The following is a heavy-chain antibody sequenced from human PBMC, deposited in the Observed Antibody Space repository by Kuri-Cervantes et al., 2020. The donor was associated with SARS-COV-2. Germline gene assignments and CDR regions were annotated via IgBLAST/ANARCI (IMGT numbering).Heavy chain of an antibody. D-gene: IGHD3-10*01. Sequence: GGSLRLSCAASGFTFDDYAMHWVRQAPGKGLEWVSLISWDGGSTYYPGSVKGRFTISRENAKNSLYLQMNSLRAGDTAVYYCARGGRHGSGSRGSSDWFDPWGQGTLVTVSS. CDR3: ARGGRHGSGSRGSSDWFDP. V-gene: IGHV3-43D*04. CDR1: GFTFDDYA. CDR2: ISWDGGST. J-gene: IGHJ5*02.